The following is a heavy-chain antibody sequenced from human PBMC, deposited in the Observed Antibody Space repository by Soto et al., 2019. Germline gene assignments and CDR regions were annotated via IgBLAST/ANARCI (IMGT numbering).Heavy chain of an antibody. Sequence: EVQILESGGGLVQPGGSLRLSCAASGFIFSSYAMSWVRQAPGKGLEWVSSMTGSGDSTYYADSVKGRFTISRDNSKNTLDLQMNSLRAEGTALYYFSKMSRDKSGGCWGQGTLVTVSS. V-gene: IGHV3-23*01. D-gene: IGHD1-26*01. CDR2: MTGSGDST. J-gene: IGHJ4*02. CDR1: GFIFSSYA. CDR3: SKMSRDKSGGC.